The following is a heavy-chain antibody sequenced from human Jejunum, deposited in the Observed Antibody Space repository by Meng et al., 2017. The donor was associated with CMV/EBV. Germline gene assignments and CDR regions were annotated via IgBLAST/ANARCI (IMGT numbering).Heavy chain of an antibody. Sequence: SGYAMTWARQAPGKGLGWVGRIKRNTYSSATAYAASVKGRFIISRDDSKNTAYLQMNSLKTEDTAVYYCTRHSIVVVPAAGFDPWGQGTLVTVSS. J-gene: IGHJ5*02. CDR1: SGYA. CDR2: IKRNTYSSAT. CDR3: TRHSIVVVPAAGFDP. D-gene: IGHD2-2*01. V-gene: IGHV3-73*01.